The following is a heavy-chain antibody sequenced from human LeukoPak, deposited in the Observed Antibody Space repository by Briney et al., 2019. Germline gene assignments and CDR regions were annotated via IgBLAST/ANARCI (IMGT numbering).Heavy chain of an antibody. CDR1: GGSVSSGSYY. V-gene: IGHV4-61*01. D-gene: IGHD4-17*01. Sequence: SGTLSLTCTVSGGSVSSGSYYWSWIRQPPGKGLEWIGYIYYSGSTNYNPSLKSRVTISVDTSKNQFSLKLSSVTAADTAVYYCARGRPYGDYSDYWGQGTLVTVSS. J-gene: IGHJ4*02. CDR2: IYYSGST. CDR3: ARGRPYGDYSDY.